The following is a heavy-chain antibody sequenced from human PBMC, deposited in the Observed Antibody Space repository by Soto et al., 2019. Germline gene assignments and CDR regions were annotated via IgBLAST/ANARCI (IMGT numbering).Heavy chain of an antibody. CDR1: GFTFSNYY. CDR3: ARDLYGVFDY. CDR2: IKQDGSEN. J-gene: IGHJ4*02. Sequence: EVQLVESGGDLVQPGGSLRLSCAASGFTFSNYYMTWVRQAPGKGLEWVANIKQDGSENYYVASVRGRFTISRDNAKKSLYLQMNTLIAEDTAVYYCARDLYGVFDYWGQGTLVTVSS. V-gene: IGHV3-7*05. D-gene: IGHD4-17*01.